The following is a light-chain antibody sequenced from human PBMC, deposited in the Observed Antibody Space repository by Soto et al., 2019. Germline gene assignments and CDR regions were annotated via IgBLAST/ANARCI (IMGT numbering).Light chain of an antibody. V-gene: IGLV2-14*01. Sequence: LTHPASVSWSPGQTITISCTGTSSDVGRYNTVSWYQHHPGKAPKLIIYEVTHRPAGISDRFSASKSGNTASLTISGLQAEDEADYYCNSLRVNHLYVFGSGTKVTVL. CDR2: EVT. CDR3: NSLRVNHLYV. J-gene: IGLJ1*01. CDR1: SSDVGRYNT.